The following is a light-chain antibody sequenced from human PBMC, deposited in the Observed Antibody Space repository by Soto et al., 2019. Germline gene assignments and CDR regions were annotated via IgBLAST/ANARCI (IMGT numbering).Light chain of an antibody. J-gene: IGKJ1*01. V-gene: IGKV3-20*01. Sequence: EIVLTQSPGTLSLSPGARATLSCRASQSLSRSSLAWYQQKPGRAPRRLIDGASSRATGIPDRFSGSGYGTDFNLSISRLEPEDFAVYDCQQYGSSPRTFGQGTKVDIK. CDR1: QSLSRSS. CDR2: GAS. CDR3: QQYGSSPRT.